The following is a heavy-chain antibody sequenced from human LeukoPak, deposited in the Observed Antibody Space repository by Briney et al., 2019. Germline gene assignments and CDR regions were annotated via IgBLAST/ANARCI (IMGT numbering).Heavy chain of an antibody. J-gene: IGHJ4*02. V-gene: IGHV3-23*01. D-gene: IGHD6-19*01. CDR2: VSDNGATT. CDR3: ASFETVAAYPFDY. Sequence: GGSLRLSCAASGFTFNNFAMSWVREAPGKGLEWVSGVSDNGATTNYADSVKGRFTISRDNAKNSLYLQMSSLRVADTAVYYCASFETVAAYPFDYWGQGTLVTVSS. CDR1: GFTFNNFA.